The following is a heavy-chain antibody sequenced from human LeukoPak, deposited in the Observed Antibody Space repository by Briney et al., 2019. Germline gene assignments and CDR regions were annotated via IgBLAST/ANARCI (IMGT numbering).Heavy chain of an antibody. V-gene: IGHV1-2*02. J-gene: IGHJ1*01. CDR2: INPNSGGT. D-gene: IGHD3-22*01. CDR1: GYTFTGYY. Sequence: GASVTVSCKASGYTFTGYYMHWVRQAPGQGLEWMGWINPNSGGTNYAQKFQGRVTMTRDTSISTAYMELSRLRSDDTAVYYCANSVGDYYDSSGYYYKGYFQHWGQGTLVTVSS. CDR3: ANSVGDYYDSSGYYYKGYFQH.